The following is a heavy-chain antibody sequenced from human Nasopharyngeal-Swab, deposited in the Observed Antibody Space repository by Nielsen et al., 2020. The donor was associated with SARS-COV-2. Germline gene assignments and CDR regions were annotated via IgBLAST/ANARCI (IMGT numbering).Heavy chain of an antibody. J-gene: IGHJ4*02. D-gene: IGHD7-27*01. CDR3: AREYGTNWQHHFDY. V-gene: IGHV3-21*04. CDR1: GFTFSRYW. Sequence: GGSLRLSCAASGFTFSRYWMHWVRQVPGKGLECVSGIGGSGVKIYYAESVKGRFTISRDNSKNTLYLQMNSLRAEDTAVYYCAREYGTNWQHHFDYWGQGIPVTVSS. CDR2: IGGSGVKI.